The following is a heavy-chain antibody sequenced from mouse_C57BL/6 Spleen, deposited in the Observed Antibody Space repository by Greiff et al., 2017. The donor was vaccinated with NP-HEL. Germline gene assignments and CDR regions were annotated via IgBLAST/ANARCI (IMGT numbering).Heavy chain of an antibody. J-gene: IGHJ3*01. CDR2: ISSGSSTI. D-gene: IGHD1-1*01. CDR1: GFTFSDYG. V-gene: IGHV5-17*01. CDR3: ARGDYYGSSYGWFAY. Sequence: DVQLVESGGGLVKPGGSLKLSCAASGFTFSDYGMHWVRQAPEKGLEWVAYISSGSSTIYYADTVKGRFTISRDNAKNTLFLQMTSLRSEDTAMYYCARGDYYGSSYGWFAYWGQRTLVTVSA.